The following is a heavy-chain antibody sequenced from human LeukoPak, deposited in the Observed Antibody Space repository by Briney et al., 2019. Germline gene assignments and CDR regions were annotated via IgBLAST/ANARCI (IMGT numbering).Heavy chain of an antibody. Sequence: GGSLRLSCAASGFTFDDYGMSWVRQAPGKGLEWVSAISGSGGSTYYADSVKGRFTISRDNSKNTLYLQMNSLRAEDTAVYYCAKGTLPVVVADNLFDYWGQGTLVTVSS. D-gene: IGHD2-15*01. CDR3: AKGTLPVVVADNLFDY. J-gene: IGHJ4*02. V-gene: IGHV3-23*01. CDR2: ISGSGGST. CDR1: GFTFDDYG.